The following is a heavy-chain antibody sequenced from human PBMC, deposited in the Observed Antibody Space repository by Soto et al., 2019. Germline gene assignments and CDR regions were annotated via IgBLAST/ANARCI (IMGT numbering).Heavy chain of an antibody. CDR3: ARDVSVNTAMAAFDY. J-gene: IGHJ4*02. V-gene: IGHV3-30-3*01. D-gene: IGHD5-18*01. CDR2: ISCVVSNN. CDR1: GCTFSSYV. Sequence: LRLSCAASGCTFSSYVMHWVRQAPGKGLEGAAVISCVVSNNYYTSYVQGRFTISIDNSTNTLYFQMNSLRAEQTAVHHWARDVSVNTAMAAFDYCGQGPLVTV.